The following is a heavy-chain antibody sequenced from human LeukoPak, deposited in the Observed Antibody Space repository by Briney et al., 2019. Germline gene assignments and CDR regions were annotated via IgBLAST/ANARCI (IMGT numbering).Heavy chain of an antibody. Sequence: PGGSLRLSCAASGFTFSDYYMSWIRQAPGKGLEWVSYISSSSSYTNYADSVKGRFTISRDNAKNSLYLQMNSLRAEDTAVYYCARIDRRDYGDYPINYWGQGTLVTVSS. J-gene: IGHJ4*02. V-gene: IGHV3-11*06. CDR3: ARIDRRDYGDYPINY. CDR1: GFTFSDYY. D-gene: IGHD4-17*01. CDR2: ISSSSSYT.